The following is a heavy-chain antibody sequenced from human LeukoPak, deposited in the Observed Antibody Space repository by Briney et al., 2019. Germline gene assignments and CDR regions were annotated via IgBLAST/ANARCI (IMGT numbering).Heavy chain of an antibody. V-gene: IGHV1-69*05. CDR1: GGTFSSYA. CDR2: IIPIFGTA. D-gene: IGHD1-26*01. J-gene: IGHJ5*02. CDR3: ARRPYETSGSYYDNWFDP. Sequence: ASVKVSCKASGGTFSSYAISWVRQAPGQGLEWMGGIIPIFGTANYAQKFQGRVTITTDESTSTAYMELSSLRSEDTAVYYCARRPYETSGSYYDNWFDPWGQGTLVTVSS.